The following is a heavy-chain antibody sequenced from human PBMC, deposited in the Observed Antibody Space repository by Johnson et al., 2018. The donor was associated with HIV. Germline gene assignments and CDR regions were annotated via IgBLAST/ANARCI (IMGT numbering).Heavy chain of an antibody. CDR1: GFTFDDYA. CDR2: INWNSGSI. D-gene: IGHD1-26*01. Sequence: QLVESGGGLVQPGRSLRLSCAASGFTFDDYAMHWVRQAPGKGLEWVSGINWNSGSIGYADSVKGRFTISRDNAKNSLYLQMNSLRAEDTAVYYCARVRVGAFDIWGQGTMVTVSS. V-gene: IGHV3-9*01. CDR3: ARVRVGAFDI. J-gene: IGHJ3*02.